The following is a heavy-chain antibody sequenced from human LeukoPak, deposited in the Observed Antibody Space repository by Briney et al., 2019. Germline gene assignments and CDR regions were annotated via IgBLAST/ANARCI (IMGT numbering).Heavy chain of an antibody. CDR3: ASRTRRDVGGFDI. J-gene: IGHJ3*02. CDR2: IYPSGGRK. D-gene: IGHD6-6*01. Sequence: ASVKVSCKASGYTFSLYFINWVRQPPAQGREWMGIIYPSGGRKNYAQKFQDRLTKTSDMSTHTVYMELSRLRSGDRAVYYCASRTRRDVGGFDIWGQGTMVTVSS. CDR1: GYTFSLYF. V-gene: IGHV1-46*01.